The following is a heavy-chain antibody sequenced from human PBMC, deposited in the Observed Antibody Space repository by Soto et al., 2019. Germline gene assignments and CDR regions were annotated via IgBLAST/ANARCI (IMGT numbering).Heavy chain of an antibody. CDR2: MNPNSGNT. V-gene: IGHV1-8*01. CDR3: ARVPLWFGSFDL. D-gene: IGHD3-10*01. J-gene: IGHJ2*01. CDR1: GYTFTSYD. Sequence: QVQLVQSGAEVKKPGASVKVSCKASGYTFTSYDINWVRPATGQGLEGVGWMNPNSGNTGYAQKFQGRVTMTRNTSISTAYMTLSSLRSQDTAVYYCARVPLWFGSFDLWGRGTLVTVSS.